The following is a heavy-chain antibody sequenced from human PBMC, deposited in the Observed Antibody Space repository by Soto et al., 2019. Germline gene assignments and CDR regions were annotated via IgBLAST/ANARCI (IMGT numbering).Heavy chain of an antibody. J-gene: IGHJ6*02. D-gene: IGHD3-3*01. CDR2: ISSSGSTI. Sequence: RLSFGATGSTLSSDEMNCFGQGPGKGVEWVSYISSSGSTIYYADSVKGRFTISRDNAKNSLYLQMNSLRAEDTAVYYCARGTPALLRFLEWSMDVWGQGTTVNVSS. CDR3: ARGTPALLRFLEWSMDV. CDR1: GSTLSSDE. V-gene: IGHV3-48*03.